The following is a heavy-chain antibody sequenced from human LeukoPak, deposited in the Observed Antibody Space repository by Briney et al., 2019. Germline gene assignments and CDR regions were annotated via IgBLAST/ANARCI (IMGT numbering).Heavy chain of an antibody. Sequence: SETLSLTCTVSGGSISSDHWGWIRQPPGKGLEWIGDIYYSGSTNYNPSLKSRVTISVDTSKNQFSLKLSSVTAADTAVYYCASPRGVSADYWGQGTLVTVSS. CDR3: ASPRGVSADY. D-gene: IGHD6-13*01. V-gene: IGHV4-59*01. J-gene: IGHJ4*02. CDR1: GGSISSDH. CDR2: IYYSGST.